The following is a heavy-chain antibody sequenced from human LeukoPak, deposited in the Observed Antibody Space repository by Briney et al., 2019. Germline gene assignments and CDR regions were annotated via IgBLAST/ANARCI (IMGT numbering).Heavy chain of an antibody. J-gene: IGHJ4*02. CDR3: ARPVWCSATICTGPFDV. D-gene: IGHD3-16*01. CDR2: IDYLGRT. V-gene: IGHV4-34*01. Sequence: SETLSLICAVYGESFRHYYWTWIRQTSAKGLEWIGEIDYLGRTSYNPSLKSRLTISVDTSKNQFSLRLSSITAADTAVYYCARPVWCSATICTGPFDVWGQGTLVAVSS. CDR1: GESFRHYY.